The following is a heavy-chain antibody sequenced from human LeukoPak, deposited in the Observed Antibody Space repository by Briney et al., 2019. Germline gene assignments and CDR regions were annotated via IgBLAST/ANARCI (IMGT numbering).Heavy chain of an antibody. CDR2: ISFSGTNK. V-gene: IGHV3-30-3*01. CDR3: ARDRGAAAGD. D-gene: IGHD6-13*01. CDR1: GFTFPSYA. J-gene: IGHJ4*02. Sequence: PGVSLRLSCAASGFTFPSYAIHWVRQAPGKGLEWVAVISFSGTNKFYADSVKGRFTISRDDSKNTLFLQMNSLKIEDTALYYCARDRGAAAGDWGQGTLVTVSS.